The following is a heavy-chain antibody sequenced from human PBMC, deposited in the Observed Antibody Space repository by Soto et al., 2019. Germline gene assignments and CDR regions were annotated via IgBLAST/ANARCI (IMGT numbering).Heavy chain of an antibody. CDR1: GGSISSYF. V-gene: IGHV4-59*01. CDR3: VSSRTAVFGDALDI. D-gene: IGHD3-3*01. CDR2: IYDSGDA. J-gene: IGHJ3*02. Sequence: QVQLQQSGPGLVKPSETLSLTCSVSGGSISSYFKNWIRQAPGKGLEWIGCIYDSGDANYNPSLKSRVTTSLDTSKNPFSLKLSSVTAAATAVYYCVSSRTAVFGDALDIWALGTMVTVSS.